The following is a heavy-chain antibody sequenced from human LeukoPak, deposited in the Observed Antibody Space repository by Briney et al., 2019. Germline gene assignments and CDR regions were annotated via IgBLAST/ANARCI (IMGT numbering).Heavy chain of an antibody. CDR1: GYTFINHA. D-gene: IGHD2-21*01. Sequence: RGSVKVSCKASGYTFINHAIHWVSQAPGQRLEWMGWINIGNGNTKYSQNFQGRITITRDTSATTAYMDLSSLRSEDTAMYYCARRLGRSFDYWGQGTLVTVSS. J-gene: IGHJ4*02. CDR2: INIGNGNT. V-gene: IGHV1-3*04. CDR3: ARRLGRSFDY.